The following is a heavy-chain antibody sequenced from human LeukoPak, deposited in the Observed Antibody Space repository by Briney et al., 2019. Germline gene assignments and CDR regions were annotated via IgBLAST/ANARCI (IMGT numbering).Heavy chain of an antibody. CDR2: ISYDGSDK. D-gene: IGHD3-22*01. V-gene: IGHV3-30*18. CDR3: AKVKEDRYYNSRGFYLDY. J-gene: IGHJ4*02. CDR1: GFTFSSYG. Sequence: GGSLRLSCAASGFTFSSYGMHWVRQAPGKGLEWVAAISYDGSDKYYTDSVKGQFTISRVNSENTLYLQMNSLRAEDTAIYYCAKVKEDRYYNSRGFYLDYWGQGTLVTVSS.